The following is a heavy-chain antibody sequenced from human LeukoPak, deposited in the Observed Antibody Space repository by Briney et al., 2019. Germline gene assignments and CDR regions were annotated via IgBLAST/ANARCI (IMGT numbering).Heavy chain of an antibody. J-gene: IGHJ2*01. V-gene: IGHV1-18*01. D-gene: IGHD2-2*01. Sequence: ASVKVSCKASGGTFSSYAISWVRQAPGQGLEWMGWISAYNGNTNYAQKLQGRVTITTDTSTSTAYMELRSLRSDDTAVYYCARESSRYFDLWGRGTLVTVSS. CDR2: ISAYNGNT. CDR1: GGTFSSYA. CDR3: ARESSRYFDL.